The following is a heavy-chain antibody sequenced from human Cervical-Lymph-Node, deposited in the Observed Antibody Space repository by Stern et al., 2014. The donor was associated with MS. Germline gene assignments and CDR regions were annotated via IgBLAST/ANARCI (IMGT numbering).Heavy chain of an antibody. CDR3: ATANYEFGYYGMDV. V-gene: IGHV3-9*01. D-gene: IGHD3-3*01. CDR2: IRWIGTKI. CDR1: GFAFDDYA. Sequence: QLVESGGGLVQPGRSLRLSCAAAGFAFDDYAMPWVRQAPGQGLEWVSRIRWIGTKIGYADSVKGRFTISRDNAKNSLFLQMNNLRAEDTALYYCATANYEFGYYGMDVWGQGTAVTVS. J-gene: IGHJ6*02.